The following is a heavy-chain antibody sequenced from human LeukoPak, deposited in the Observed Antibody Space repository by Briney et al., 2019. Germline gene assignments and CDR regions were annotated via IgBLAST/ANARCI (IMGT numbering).Heavy chain of an antibody. D-gene: IGHD6-13*01. CDR2: IIPIFGTA. J-gene: IGHJ5*02. CDR3: ARGRQQLINWFDP. Sequence: ASVKVSCKASGGTFSSYAISWVRQAPGQGLEWMGGIIPIFGTANYAQKFQGRVTITADESTSIAYMELSSLRSEDTAVYYCARGRQQLINWFDPWGQGTLVTVSS. CDR1: GGTFSSYA. V-gene: IGHV1-69*13.